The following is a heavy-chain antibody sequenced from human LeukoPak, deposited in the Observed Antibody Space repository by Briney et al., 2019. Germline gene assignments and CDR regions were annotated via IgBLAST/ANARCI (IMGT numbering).Heavy chain of an antibody. J-gene: IGHJ4*02. CDR2: IHPGDSDT. Sequence: GESLKISCKGSGYSFTSYWIGWVRQMPGKGLEWMGIIHPGDSDTRYSPPFQGQVTISADKSISTAYLQWSSLKASDTAMYYCARGRNTAMDPFDYWDQGTLVTVSS. D-gene: IGHD5-18*01. CDR1: GYSFTSYW. V-gene: IGHV5-51*01. CDR3: ARGRNTAMDPFDY.